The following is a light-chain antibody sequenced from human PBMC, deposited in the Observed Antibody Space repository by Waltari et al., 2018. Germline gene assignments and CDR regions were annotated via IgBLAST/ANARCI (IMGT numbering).Light chain of an antibody. CDR1: SSDVGGYNY. CDR3: SSYAGSNNSYV. Sequence: QSALTQPPSASGSPGQSVTISCTGTSSDVGGYNYVSWYQQHPGKAPKLMIYEVSKRPSGVPDRFSGSTSGNTASLTVSGLQAEDEADYYCSSYAGSNNSYVFGTGTKVTVL. CDR2: EVS. J-gene: IGLJ1*01. V-gene: IGLV2-8*01.